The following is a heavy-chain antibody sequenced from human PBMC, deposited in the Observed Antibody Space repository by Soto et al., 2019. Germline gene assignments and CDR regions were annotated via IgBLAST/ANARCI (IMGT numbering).Heavy chain of an antibody. CDR2: IIHSGNT. Sequence: SETLSLTCTVSDYSIGSGYYWGWIRQPPGKGLEWIGSIIHSGNTNYNPSLKSRVTMSVDTSKNQFSLKLSSVIAADTAVYYCARDRNSGSRPEAVDIWGQGTMVT. CDR1: DYSIGSGYY. J-gene: IGHJ3*02. D-gene: IGHD1-26*01. V-gene: IGHV4-38-2*02. CDR3: ARDRNSGSRPEAVDI.